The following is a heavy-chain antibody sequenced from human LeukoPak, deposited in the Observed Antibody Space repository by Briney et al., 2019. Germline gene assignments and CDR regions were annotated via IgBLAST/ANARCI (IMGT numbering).Heavy chain of an antibody. CDR1: EFSVGSNY. D-gene: IGHD3-10*01. Sequence: GGSLRLSCAASEFSVGSNYMTWVRQAPGKGLEWVSAISGSGGSTYYADSVKGRFTISRDNSKNTLYLQMNSLRAEDTAVYYCAKGVTMVRGVILPYYYYYMDVWGKGTTVTISS. J-gene: IGHJ6*03. V-gene: IGHV3-23*01. CDR3: AKGVTMVRGVILPYYYYYMDV. CDR2: ISGSGGST.